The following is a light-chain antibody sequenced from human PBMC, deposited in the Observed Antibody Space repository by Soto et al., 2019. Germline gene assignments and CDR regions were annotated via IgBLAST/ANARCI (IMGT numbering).Light chain of an antibody. Sequence: EVVLTQSPGTLSLSPGDRATLSCRASQSVSNNYVAWYQQKPGPAHRLLIFGSSYRATGIPDRFSGSGAGTDFSLTISRMEPEDFAVYYCQQYGSSSPYTFGQGTKLEIK. V-gene: IGKV3-20*01. CDR1: QSVSNNY. CDR2: GSS. CDR3: QQYGSSSPYT. J-gene: IGKJ2*01.